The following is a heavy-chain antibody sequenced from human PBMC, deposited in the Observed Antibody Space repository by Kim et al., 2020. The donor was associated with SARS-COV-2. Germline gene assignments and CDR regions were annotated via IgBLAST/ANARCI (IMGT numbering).Heavy chain of an antibody. CDR2: INHSGST. V-gene: IGHV4-34*01. J-gene: IGHJ5*02. Sequence: SETLSLTCAVYGGSFSGYYWSWIRQPPGKGLEWIGEINHSGSTNYNPSLKSRVTISVDTSKNQFSLKLSSVTAADTAVYYCARVADRAAPLSAWFDPWGQGTLVTVSS. D-gene: IGHD3-16*02. CDR3: ARVADRAAPLSAWFDP. CDR1: GGSFSGYY.